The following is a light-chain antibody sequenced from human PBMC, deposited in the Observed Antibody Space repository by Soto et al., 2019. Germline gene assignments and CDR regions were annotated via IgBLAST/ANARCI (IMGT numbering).Light chain of an antibody. J-gene: IGKJ1*01. V-gene: IGKV2-28*01. CDR1: QSLLHINGYNY. CDR3: YQYDSSPWT. Sequence: DIVMTQSPLSLPVTPGEPASISCRSSQSLLHINGYNYLDWYLQKPGQSPQLLIYLGSNRASGVPDRFSGSGSGTDFTLTISRLEPEDFAVYFCYQYDSSPWTFGQGTKVDIK. CDR2: LGS.